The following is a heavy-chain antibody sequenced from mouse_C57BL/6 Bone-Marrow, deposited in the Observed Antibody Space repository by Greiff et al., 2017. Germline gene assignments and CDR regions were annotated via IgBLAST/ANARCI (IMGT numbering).Heavy chain of an antibody. V-gene: IGHV1-72*01. CDR1: GYTFTSYW. CDR3: ARSLYDYDPFAY. J-gene: IGHJ3*01. D-gene: IGHD2-4*01. Sequence: QVHVKQPGAELVKPGASVKLSCKASGYTFTSYWMHWVKQRPGRGLEWIGRIDPNSGGTKYNEKFKSKATLTVDKPSSTAYMQLSSLTSEDSAVYYCARSLYDYDPFAYWGQGTLVTVSA. CDR2: IDPNSGGT.